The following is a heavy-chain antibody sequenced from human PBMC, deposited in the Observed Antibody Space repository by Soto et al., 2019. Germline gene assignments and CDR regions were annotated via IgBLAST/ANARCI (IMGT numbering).Heavy chain of an antibody. J-gene: IGHJ5*02. CDR3: AKNQGVELVPLATVDWSDP. D-gene: IGHD1-26*01. Sequence: GESLRQSCAASGPIFADFGMCWVRQAPGKGLEWISSISGSGFKKYYADSVKGRFTISRDNSKSTVYLELNNLSAEDTSVYHCAKNQGVELVPLATVDWSDPWGQGSVVTVTS. CDR1: GPIFADFG. V-gene: IGHV3-23*01. CDR2: ISGSGFKK.